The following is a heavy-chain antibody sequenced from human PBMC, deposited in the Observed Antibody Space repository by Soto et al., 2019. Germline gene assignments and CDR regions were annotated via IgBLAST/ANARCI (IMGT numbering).Heavy chain of an antibody. Sequence: SEALSLTCGVYCGSISSISHYWGWIRQPPAKGLVWIGSFSSSGSTYSTPCLKSRVTISVDPSKHQFSLKLSSVTAADTAVYYCARQVSSGRYWGQGTLVTVS. D-gene: IGHD6-19*01. CDR2: FSSSGST. J-gene: IGHJ4*02. CDR3: ARQVSSGRY. CDR1: CGSISSISHY. V-gene: IGHV4-39*01.